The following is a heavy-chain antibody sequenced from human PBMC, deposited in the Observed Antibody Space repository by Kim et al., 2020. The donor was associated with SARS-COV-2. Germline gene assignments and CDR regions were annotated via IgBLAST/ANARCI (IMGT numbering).Heavy chain of an antibody. J-gene: IGHJ6*02. CDR2: IIPIFGTA. CDR3: ARVRLLVGATNGYYYYGMDV. Sequence: SVKVSCKASGGTFSSYAISWVRQAPGQGLEWMGGIIPIFGTANYAQKFQGRVTITADESTSTAYMELSSLRSEDTAVYYCARVRLLVGATNGYYYYGMDVWGQGTTVTVSS. D-gene: IGHD1-26*01. CDR1: GGTFSSYA. V-gene: IGHV1-69*13.